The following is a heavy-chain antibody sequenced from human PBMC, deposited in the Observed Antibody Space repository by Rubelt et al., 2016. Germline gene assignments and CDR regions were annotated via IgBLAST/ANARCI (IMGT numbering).Heavy chain of an antibody. CDR1: GFTFSSYA. J-gene: IGHJ4*02. CDR2: IKQDGNEK. V-gene: IGHV3-7*01. Sequence: VQLVESGGGVVQPGRSLRLSCAASGFTFSSYAMHWVRQAPGKGLEWVANIKQDGNEKYYLDSVKGRITISRDNAKNSLFLERNSLRTEDTAVYDCARDRIAVTGAYTYWGQGTLVTVTA. D-gene: IGHD6-19*01. CDR3: ARDRIAVTGAYTY.